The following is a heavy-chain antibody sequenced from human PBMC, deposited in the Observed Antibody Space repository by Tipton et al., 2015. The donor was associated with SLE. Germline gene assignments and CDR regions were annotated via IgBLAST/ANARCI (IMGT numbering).Heavy chain of an antibody. CDR3: ARARYFDL. Sequence: TLSLTCSVSRGSIRDYPYRWAWIRQSPGKGLEWIGEINHSGSTNYNPSLKSRVTISVDTSKNQFSLKLSSVTAADTAVYYCARARYFDLWGRGTLVTVSS. CDR1: RGSIRDYP. J-gene: IGHJ2*01. V-gene: IGHV4-30-2*06. CDR2: INHSGST.